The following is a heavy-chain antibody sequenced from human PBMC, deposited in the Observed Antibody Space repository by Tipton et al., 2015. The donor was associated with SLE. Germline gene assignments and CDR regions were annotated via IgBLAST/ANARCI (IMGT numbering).Heavy chain of an antibody. D-gene: IGHD2-15*01. V-gene: IGHV3-23*01. Sequence: SLRLSCAASGFTFSNYGMSWVRQAPGKGLEWVSDFSDGGSSTYYADSVKGRFTISRDNSKNSLYLQMNSLRVEDTAMYYCARHFCSGGSCPDAFDIWGQGTVVTVSS. CDR3: ARHFCSGGSCPDAFDI. CDR2: FSDGGSST. J-gene: IGHJ3*02. CDR1: GFTFSNYG.